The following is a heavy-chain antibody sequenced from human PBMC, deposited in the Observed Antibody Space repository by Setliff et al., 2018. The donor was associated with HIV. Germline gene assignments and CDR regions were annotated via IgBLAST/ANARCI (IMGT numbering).Heavy chain of an antibody. V-gene: IGHV7-4-1*02. Sequence: ASVKVSCKASGYTFTSHGISWVRQAPGQGLEWMGWINTNTGNPTYAQGFTGRFVFSLDTSVNTAYLHISSLKPEDAAVYYCARDVATIGAKFYYPYMDVWGKGTTVTVSS. CDR2: INTNTGNP. CDR1: GYTFTSHG. D-gene: IGHD5-12*01. CDR3: ARDVATIGAKFYYPYMDV. J-gene: IGHJ6*03.